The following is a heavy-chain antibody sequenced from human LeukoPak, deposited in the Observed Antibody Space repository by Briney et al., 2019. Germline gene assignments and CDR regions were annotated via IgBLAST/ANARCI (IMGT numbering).Heavy chain of an antibody. Sequence: PSETLSLTCAVYGGSFSGYYWSWIRQPPGKGLEWIGEINHSGSTNYNPSLKSRVTISVDTSKNQFSLKLSSVTAADTAVYYCARGRGEPADEYQPYDYWGQGTLVTVSS. CDR1: GGSFSGYY. D-gene: IGHD2-2*01. CDR3: ARGRGEPADEYQPYDY. CDR2: INHSGST. J-gene: IGHJ4*02. V-gene: IGHV4-34*01.